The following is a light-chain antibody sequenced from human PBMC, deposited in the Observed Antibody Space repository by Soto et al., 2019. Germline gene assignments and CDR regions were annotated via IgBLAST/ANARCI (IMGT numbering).Light chain of an antibody. CDR1: SSDVGGYNY. CDR2: EVS. V-gene: IGLV2-14*01. CDR3: SSYTGSSTV. Sequence: QSVLTQPASVSGSPGQSITISCTGTSSDVGGYNYVSWYQQHPGKAPKLIIYEVSDRPSGVSSRFSGSKSGNTASLTISGLQAEDEADYFCSSYTGSSTVFGGGTELTVL. J-gene: IGLJ3*02.